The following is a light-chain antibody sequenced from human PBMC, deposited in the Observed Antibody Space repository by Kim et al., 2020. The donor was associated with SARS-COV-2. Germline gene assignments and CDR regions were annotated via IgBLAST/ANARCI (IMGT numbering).Light chain of an antibody. CDR2: DAS. J-gene: IGKJ4*01. Sequence: EIVLTQSPATLSLSPGERATLSCRASQSVSRFLAWYQQKPGQAPRLLIYDASNRATGIPARFIGSGSGTDFTLTISSLEPEDFAVYYCQQRSNWLLTFGGGTKVDIK. V-gene: IGKV3-11*01. CDR3: QQRSNWLLT. CDR1: QSVSRF.